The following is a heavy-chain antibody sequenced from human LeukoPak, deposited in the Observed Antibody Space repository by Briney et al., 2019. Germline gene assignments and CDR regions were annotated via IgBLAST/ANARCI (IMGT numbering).Heavy chain of an antibody. J-gene: IGHJ4*02. D-gene: IGHD3-3*01. CDR2: INHSGSN. CDR3: ARGRFWSGDIDY. V-gene: IGHV4-34*01. CDR1: GGSFSGYY. Sequence: SETLSLTCAVYGGSFSGYYWSWIRQPPGKGLEWIGEINHSGSNNYHPPLKSRVTISVDTSKNQFSLKLSSVAAADTAVYYCARGRFWSGDIDYWGQGTLVTVSS.